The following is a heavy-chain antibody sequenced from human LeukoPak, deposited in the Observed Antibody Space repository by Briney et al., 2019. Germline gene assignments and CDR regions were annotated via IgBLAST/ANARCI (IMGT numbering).Heavy chain of an antibody. CDR1: AYTFTSYG. CDR2: INTYNDNT. V-gene: IGHV1-18*04. CDR3: ARGSSPYCSAGNCYIDY. Sequence: ASVKLSCRASAYTFTSYGISWVRQVPGQGLEWMGWINTYNDNTYSAQKFQGRVTMTTDTSTSTAYMEVRSLRSDDTAVYYCARGSSPYCSAGNCYIDYWGQGTLVTVSS. J-gene: IGHJ4*02. D-gene: IGHD2-15*01.